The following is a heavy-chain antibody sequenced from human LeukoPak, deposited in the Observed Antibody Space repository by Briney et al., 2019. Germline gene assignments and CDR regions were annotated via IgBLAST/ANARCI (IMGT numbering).Heavy chain of an antibody. J-gene: IGHJ4*02. V-gene: IGHV3-21*01. CDR1: GFTFSSYN. CDR2: ISSSGSYV. D-gene: IGHD1-26*01. CDR3: ARDRSRWELLNFDY. Sequence: GGSLRLSCTASGFTFSSYNMNWVRQAPGKGLEWVSSISSSGSYVYYADSLKGRFTVSRDNATDSLYLQMNSVRARDTAVYYCARDRSRWELLNFDYWGQGTLVTVSS.